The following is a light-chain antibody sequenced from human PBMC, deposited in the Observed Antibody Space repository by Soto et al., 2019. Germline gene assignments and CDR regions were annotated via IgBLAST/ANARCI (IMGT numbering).Light chain of an antibody. J-gene: IGKJ1*01. CDR3: AQYNSYWR. Sequence: DNKMSQSPSNLSAYVKDRVTITCRGSQRINKWLAWFQQRPGEAPKVLIYEASNLERGVPSRFSGSGSGTEFTLPISSLQPDDFATYYCAQYNSYWRFGQGTKVEI. CDR2: EAS. V-gene: IGKV1-5*03. CDR1: QRINKW.